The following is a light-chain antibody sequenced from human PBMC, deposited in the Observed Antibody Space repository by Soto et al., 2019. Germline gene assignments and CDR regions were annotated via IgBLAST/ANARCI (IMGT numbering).Light chain of an antibody. V-gene: IGLV2-14*01. J-gene: IGLJ2*01. CDR1: SSDVGGYNY. CDR3: SSYTSSTTLKV. CDR2: DVS. Sequence: QSALTQPASVSGSPGQSITISCTGTSSDVGGYNYVSWYQQHPGKAPKLIIYDVSNRPSGVSSRFSGSKSGNTASLTISGLQAEDEADYYCSSYTSSTTLKVFGGGTKLTVL.